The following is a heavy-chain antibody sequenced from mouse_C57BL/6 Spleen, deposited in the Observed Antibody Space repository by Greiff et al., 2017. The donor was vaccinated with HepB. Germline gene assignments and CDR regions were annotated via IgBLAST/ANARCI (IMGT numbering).Heavy chain of an antibody. CDR2: IYPGDGDT. Sequence: VKLQESGPELVKPGASVKISCKASGYAFSSSWMNWVKQRPGKGLEWIGRIYPGDGDTNYNGKFKGKATLTADKSSSTAYMQLSSLTSEDSAVYFCAPYYGSSHWGQGTTLTVSS. J-gene: IGHJ2*01. V-gene: IGHV1-82*01. CDR1: GYAFSSSW. D-gene: IGHD1-1*01. CDR3: APYYGSSH.